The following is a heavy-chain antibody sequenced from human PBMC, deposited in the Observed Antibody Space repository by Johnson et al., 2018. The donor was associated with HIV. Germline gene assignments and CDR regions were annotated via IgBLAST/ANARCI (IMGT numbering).Heavy chain of an antibody. CDR1: RFTFSNYG. V-gene: IGHV3-33*08. CDR3: ARVVACGWELNDAFDI. Sequence: QVQLVESGGGVVQPGRSLRLSCAASRFTFSNYGMHWVRQAPGKGLEWVAVIWYDGSNKYYADSVKGRFTISRDNSKNTLYLQMNSLRGEDTALYYCARVVACGWELNDAFDIWGQGTMVTVSS. D-gene: IGHD1-26*01. J-gene: IGHJ3*02. CDR2: IWYDGSNK.